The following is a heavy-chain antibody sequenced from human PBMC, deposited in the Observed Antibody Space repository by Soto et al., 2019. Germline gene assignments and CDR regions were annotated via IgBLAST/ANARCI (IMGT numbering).Heavy chain of an antibody. V-gene: IGHV4-39*01. J-gene: IGHJ5*02. CDR1: GGSVRSTNYY. CDR2: IYHTGST. Sequence: QLQLQESGPGLVKPSETLSLTCSVSGGSVRSTNYYWGWVRQPPGKGLEWTGTIYHTGSTYYNPSLRSRGARAVDTAAYQLSPGLRSGTVAHTAVYYCTRHVDRSDTVCHAGGPWFDPWGQGTLVTVSS. CDR3: TRHVDRSDTVCHAGGPWFDP. D-gene: IGHD3-22*01.